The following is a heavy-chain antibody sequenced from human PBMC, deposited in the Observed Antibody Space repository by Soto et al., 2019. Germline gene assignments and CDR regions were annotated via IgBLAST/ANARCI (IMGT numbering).Heavy chain of an antibody. D-gene: IGHD3-10*01. CDR3: ARCGMVRGVIIRYYYYGMDV. CDR1: VYTFTSYA. J-gene: IGHJ6*02. V-gene: IGHV1-3*01. CDR2: INAGNGNT. Sequence: XSVKVSCKASVYTFTSYAMHWVRQAPGQSLEWMGWINAGNGNTKYSQKFQGRVTITRDTSASTAYMELSSLRSEDTAVYYCARCGMVRGVIIRYYYYGMDVWGQGTTVTVSS.